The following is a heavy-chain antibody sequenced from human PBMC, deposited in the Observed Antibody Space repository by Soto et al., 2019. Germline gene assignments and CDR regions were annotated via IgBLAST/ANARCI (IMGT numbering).Heavy chain of an antibody. J-gene: IGHJ6*02. CDR3: ARVDSYGYDYYYGMDV. CDR1: GGTFSSYA. CDR2: MNPNSGNT. D-gene: IGHD5-18*01. Sequence: ASVKVSCKASGGTFSSYAISWVRQAPGQGLEWMGWMNPNSGNTGYAQKFQGRVTMTRNTSISTAYMELSSLRSEDTAVYYCARVDSYGYDYYYGMDVWGQGTTVTVSS. V-gene: IGHV1-8*02.